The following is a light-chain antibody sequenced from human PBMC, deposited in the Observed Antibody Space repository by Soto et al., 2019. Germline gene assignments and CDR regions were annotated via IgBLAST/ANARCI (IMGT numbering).Light chain of an antibody. CDR2: KAS. Sequence: GDRVTITCRASQSINNWLAWYQQKPGKAPNLLIYKASSLQSGVPSRFSVGGSGTEFTLTISSLQPDEFATYYCQQYNSYPYTFGQGTKLEIK. J-gene: IGKJ2*01. V-gene: IGKV1-5*03. CDR3: QQYNSYPYT. CDR1: QSINNW.